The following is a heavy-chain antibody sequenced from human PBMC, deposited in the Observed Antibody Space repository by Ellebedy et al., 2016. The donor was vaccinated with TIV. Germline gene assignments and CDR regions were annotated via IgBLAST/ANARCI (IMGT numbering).Heavy chain of an antibody. CDR1: SGSINSGNHY. J-gene: IGHJ3*02. Sequence: MPSETLSLTCTVSSGSINSGNHYWSWIRQPPGKGLEWIGYIYSSGSTNYNPSLKSRVTITVATYKNQFSLKLSSVTAADTAVYYCARCNGDYVYAFDIWGQGTMVTVSS. D-gene: IGHD4-17*01. CDR2: IYSSGST. CDR3: ARCNGDYVYAFDI. V-gene: IGHV4-30-4*01.